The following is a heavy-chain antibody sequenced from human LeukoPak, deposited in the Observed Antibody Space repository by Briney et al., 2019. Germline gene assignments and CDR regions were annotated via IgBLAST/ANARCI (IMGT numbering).Heavy chain of an antibody. CDR3: ARVDYGDNSKHFDF. D-gene: IGHD4-23*01. CDR1: GGSISSGGFY. Sequence: SQTLSLTCTVSGGSISSGGFYWSWIRQPPGKGLEWIGYIYHSGSTYYNPSLESRVTISVDRSKNQFSLKLNSVTAADTAVYYCARVDYGDNSKHFDFWGQGTLVTVSS. CDR2: IYHSGST. V-gene: IGHV4-30-2*01. J-gene: IGHJ4*02.